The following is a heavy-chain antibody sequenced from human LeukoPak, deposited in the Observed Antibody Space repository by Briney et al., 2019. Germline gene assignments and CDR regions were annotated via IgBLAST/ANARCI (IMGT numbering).Heavy chain of an antibody. CDR2: IYPGDSDT. CDR3: ARHGIGGNYAGYSD. Sequence: GESLKISCKSSGYSFTSYWIAWVRQMPGKGLEWMGIIYPGDSDTRYSPSFQGQVTISVDKSINTAYLQWSSLKASDTAIYFCARHGIGGNYAGYSDWGQGTLVTDSS. V-gene: IGHV5-51*01. J-gene: IGHJ4*02. CDR1: GYSFTSYW. D-gene: IGHD5-12*01.